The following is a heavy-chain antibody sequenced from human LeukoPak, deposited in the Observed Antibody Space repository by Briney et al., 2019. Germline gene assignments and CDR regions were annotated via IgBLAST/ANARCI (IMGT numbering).Heavy chain of an antibody. CDR3: ASRYCSTDSCRSSTYYYYGMDV. CDR1: GGTISSYA. J-gene: IGHJ6*02. Sequence: SVKVSCKASGGTISSYAISWLRQAPGQGLEWMGGIIPIFGSPSYPQKFQARLTITADESTSTACIELSSLRFEDTAVYYCASRYCSTDSCRSSTYYYYGMDVWGQGTTVTVSS. V-gene: IGHV1-69*13. D-gene: IGHD2-2*01. CDR2: IIPIFGSP.